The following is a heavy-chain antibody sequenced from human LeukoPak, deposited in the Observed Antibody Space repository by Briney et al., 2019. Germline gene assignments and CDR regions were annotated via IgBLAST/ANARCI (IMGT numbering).Heavy chain of an antibody. CDR2: ISAYNGNT. V-gene: IGHV1-18*01. CDR1: GYTFTSYG. CDR3: GREVYWFDP. Sequence: ASVKVSCKASGYTFTSYGISWVRQAPGQGLEWMGWISAYNGNTNYAQKLQGRVTMTTDTSTRKAYMEMRRRRSDDTGVDYCGREVYWFDPWGQGTLVTVSS. J-gene: IGHJ5*02.